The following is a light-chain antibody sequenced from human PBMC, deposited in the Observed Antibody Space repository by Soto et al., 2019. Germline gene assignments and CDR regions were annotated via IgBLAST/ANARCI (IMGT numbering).Light chain of an antibody. CDR2: GAS. J-gene: IGKJ3*01. CDR3: QQYNNWTPLT. CDR1: QSVSRN. V-gene: IGKV3-15*01. Sequence: EIVMTQSPATLSVSPGERATLSCRASQSVSRNLAWYQQKPGQAPRLLIYGASTRATGIPARFSGSGSGTEFTLTISSLQSADFAVYYCQQYNNWTPLTFGPGTKVDIK.